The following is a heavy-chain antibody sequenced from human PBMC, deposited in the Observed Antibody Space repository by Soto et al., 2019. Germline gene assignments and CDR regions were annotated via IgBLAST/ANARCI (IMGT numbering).Heavy chain of an antibody. Sequence: QVQLQESGPGLVKPSETLSLTCTVSGGSISSYYWSWIRQPPGKGLELIGYIYNSGSTNYNPSLMSLVTKSVDTSKNQFSLKLSSVTAADTAVYYCARASATYYSLGGDYYYSYIDVWGKGTTVTVSS. D-gene: IGHD3-10*01. CDR2: IYNSGST. V-gene: IGHV4-59*01. J-gene: IGHJ6*03. CDR3: ARASATYYSLGGDYYYSYIDV. CDR1: GGSISSYY.